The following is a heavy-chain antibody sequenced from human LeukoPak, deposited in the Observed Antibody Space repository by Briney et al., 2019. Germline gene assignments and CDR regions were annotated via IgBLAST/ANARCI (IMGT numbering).Heavy chain of an antibody. Sequence: GGSLRLSCAASGFTFNSYGMHWVRQAPGKGLDWMAFIRYDGGIKHYADSVKGRFTISRDNSKNTLFLQMNGLRPEDTAVYYCGKGSSTSGCPDYWGQGTLVTVSS. J-gene: IGHJ4*02. V-gene: IGHV3-30*02. CDR2: IRYDGGIK. CDR1: GFTFNSYG. D-gene: IGHD6-19*01. CDR3: GKGSSTSGCPDY.